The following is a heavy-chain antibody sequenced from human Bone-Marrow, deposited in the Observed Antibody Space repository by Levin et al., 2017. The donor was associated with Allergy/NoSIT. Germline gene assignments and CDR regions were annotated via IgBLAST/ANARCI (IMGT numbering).Heavy chain of an antibody. V-gene: IGHV5-51*01. J-gene: IGHJ4*02. CDR2: IYPADSDA. CDR3: ARPWSVNSASNSYYFDY. Sequence: GESLKISCKGSGYTFDNNWIAWVRQMPGKGLEWMGIIYPADSDARYSPSFQGQVTISADKSISTAYLEWSSLKASDTAIYYCARPWSVNSASNSYYFDYWGQGTLVTVSS. CDR1: GYTFDNNW. D-gene: IGHD2/OR15-2a*01.